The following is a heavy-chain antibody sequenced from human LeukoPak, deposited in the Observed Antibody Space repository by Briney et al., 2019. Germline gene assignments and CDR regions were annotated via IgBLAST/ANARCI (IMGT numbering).Heavy chain of an antibody. D-gene: IGHD6-13*01. CDR3: ASNTGYSTSPGDY. Sequence: ASVKVSCKASGYTFTSYDINWVRQATGQGLEWMGWMNPNSGNTGYAQKFQGRATMTRNTSISTAYMELSSLRSEDTAVYYCASNTGYSTSPGDYWGQGTLVTVSS. V-gene: IGHV1-8*01. CDR2: MNPNSGNT. J-gene: IGHJ4*02. CDR1: GYTFTSYD.